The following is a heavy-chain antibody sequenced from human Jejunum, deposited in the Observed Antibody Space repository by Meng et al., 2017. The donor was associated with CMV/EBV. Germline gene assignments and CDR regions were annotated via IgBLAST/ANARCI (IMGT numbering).Heavy chain of an antibody. CDR2: INAGNGDT. CDR3: ARDSSYDDSSGYFYNY. Sequence: GYTLTDHDMHWVRQAAGQRLEWMGWINAGNGDTEYSQNFQDRITITRDTSATTAYMELSSLRSEDTAVYYCARDSSYDDSSGYFYNYWGQGTLVTVSS. CDR1: GYTLTDHD. D-gene: IGHD3-22*01. J-gene: IGHJ4*02. V-gene: IGHV1-3*01.